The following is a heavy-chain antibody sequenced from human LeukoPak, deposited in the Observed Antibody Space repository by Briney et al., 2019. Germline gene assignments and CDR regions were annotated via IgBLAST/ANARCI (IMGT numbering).Heavy chain of an antibody. CDR2: FSGSGGST. CDR1: GFTFSSYA. CDR3: AKAVAGTGPTGH. V-gene: IGHV3-23*01. Sequence: GGSLRLSCAASGFTFSSYAMSWVRQAPGKGLEWVSAFSGSGGSTYYADSVKGRFTISRDNSKNTLYLQMTSLRVEDTAVYFCAKAVAGTGPTGHWGQGTLVTVSS. D-gene: IGHD6-19*01. J-gene: IGHJ4*02.